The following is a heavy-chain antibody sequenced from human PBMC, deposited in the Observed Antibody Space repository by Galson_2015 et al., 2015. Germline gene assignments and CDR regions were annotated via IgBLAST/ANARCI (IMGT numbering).Heavy chain of an antibody. CDR3: ARGRQLLDH. V-gene: IGHV1-2*06. D-gene: IGHD2-2*01. CDR2: INPNSGGT. Sequence: SVKVSCKASGYTFSGYFLRWVRQAPGQGLEWMGRINPNSGGTNYTQKFQGRVTMTRDTSISTVYMELSSLRSDDSAVYYCARGRQLLDHWGQGTLVTVSS. CDR1: GYTFSGYF. J-gene: IGHJ4*02.